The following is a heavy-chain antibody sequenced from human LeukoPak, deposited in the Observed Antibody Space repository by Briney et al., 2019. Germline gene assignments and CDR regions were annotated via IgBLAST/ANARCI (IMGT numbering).Heavy chain of an antibody. Sequence: GESLRLSCAASGFTFSNTWMTWVRQTPGKGIEWVAVISYDGSNKYYADSVKGRFTHSRDNTTNTLYLQMTSMRAEDTAVYYCARESIGRTFDYWGQGTLVTVSS. D-gene: IGHD6-6*01. CDR2: ISYDGSNK. CDR1: GFTFSNTW. CDR3: ARESIGRTFDY. J-gene: IGHJ4*02. V-gene: IGHV3-30*01.